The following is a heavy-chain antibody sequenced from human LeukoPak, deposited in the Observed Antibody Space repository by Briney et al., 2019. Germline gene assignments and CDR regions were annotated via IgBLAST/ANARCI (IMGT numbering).Heavy chain of an antibody. CDR3: AKGLRWFGDFYFNFFDY. Sequence: GGSLRLSCAASGFTSSSYWMHWVRQAPGKGLVWVSRINSDGSSTSYADSVKGRFTISRDNSENTVSLQMNNLKTEDTAVYYCAKGLRWFGDFYFNFFDYWGQGTPVTVSS. J-gene: IGHJ4*02. CDR2: INSDGSST. CDR1: GFTSSSYW. D-gene: IGHD3-10*01. V-gene: IGHV3-74*01.